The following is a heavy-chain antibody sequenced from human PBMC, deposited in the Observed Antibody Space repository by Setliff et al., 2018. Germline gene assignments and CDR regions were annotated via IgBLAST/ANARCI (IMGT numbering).Heavy chain of an antibody. V-gene: IGHV3-23*01. CDR3: AKARNAGYAGGWYLNY. D-gene: IGHD2-15*01. Sequence: HGESLRLSCAASGFTFRSYAMNWIRQAPGKGLEWVSAISGSGGSTYYADSVKGRLTISRDNSKNTLYLQMNSLRAEDTAVYYCAKARNAGYAGGWYLNYWGQGTLVTVS. CDR2: ISGSGGST. CDR1: GFTFRSYA. J-gene: IGHJ4*02.